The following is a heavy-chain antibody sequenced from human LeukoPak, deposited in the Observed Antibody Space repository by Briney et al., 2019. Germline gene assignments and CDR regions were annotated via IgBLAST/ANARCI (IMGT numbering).Heavy chain of an antibody. D-gene: IGHD3-9*01. Sequence: PGGSLRLSCAVSGFTFSSYEMNWVRQAPGKGLEWVSAISGSGGSTYYADSVKGRFTISRDNSKNTLYLQMNSLRAEDTAVYYCAKIVRDILTGYEARGFDYWGQGTLVTVSS. V-gene: IGHV3-23*01. CDR2: ISGSGGST. J-gene: IGHJ4*02. CDR3: AKIVRDILTGYEARGFDY. CDR1: GFTFSSYE.